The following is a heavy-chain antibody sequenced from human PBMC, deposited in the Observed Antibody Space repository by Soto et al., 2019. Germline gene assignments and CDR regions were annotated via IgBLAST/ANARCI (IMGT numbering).Heavy chain of an antibody. Sequence: QVQLVESGGGVVQPGRSLRLSCAASGFTFSSYGMHWVRQAPGKGLEWVAVISYDGSNKYYADSVKARFTISRDNSKNTLYLQMNSLRAEDTAVYYCAKDRRKVVVAAPFDYWGQGTLVTVSS. CDR1: GFTFSSYG. D-gene: IGHD2-15*01. V-gene: IGHV3-30*18. CDR2: ISYDGSNK. J-gene: IGHJ4*02. CDR3: AKDRRKVVVAAPFDY.